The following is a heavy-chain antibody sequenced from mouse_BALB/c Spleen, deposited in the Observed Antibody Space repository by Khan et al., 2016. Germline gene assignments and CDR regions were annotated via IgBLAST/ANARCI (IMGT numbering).Heavy chain of an antibody. D-gene: IGHD2-4*01. CDR2: IYPSDIYT. Sequence: QVQLQQPGAELVRPGASVKLSCKASGYTFTSYWINWMKQRPGQGLEWIGNIYPSDIYTNYNQKFKDQATLTVDKSSSTAYMQLSSPTSADSAICYCTRGESAMIRAFAYWGQGTLVTVSA. J-gene: IGHJ3*01. CDR1: GYTFTSYW. CDR3: TRGESAMIRAFAY. V-gene: IGHV1-69*02.